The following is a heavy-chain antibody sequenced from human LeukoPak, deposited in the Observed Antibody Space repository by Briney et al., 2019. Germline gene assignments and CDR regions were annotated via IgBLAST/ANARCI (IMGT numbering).Heavy chain of an antibody. J-gene: IGHJ4*02. CDR2: IYYSGST. D-gene: IGHD5-18*01. Sequence: SETLSLTCTVSGGSISSSSYYWGWIRQPPGKGLEWIGSIYYSGSTYYNPSLKSRVTISVDTSKNQFSLKLSSVTAADTAVYYCAREPGYSYGTGPFDYWGQGTLVTVSS. CDR3: AREPGYSYGTGPFDY. V-gene: IGHV4-39*02. CDR1: GGSISSSSYY.